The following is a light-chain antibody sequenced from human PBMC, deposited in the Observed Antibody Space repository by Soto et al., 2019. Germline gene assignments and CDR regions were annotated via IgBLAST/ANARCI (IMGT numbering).Light chain of an antibody. V-gene: IGLV1-40*01. J-gene: IGLJ2*01. CDR3: QSYDSSLSGVV. CDR1: SSNIGAGYD. Sequence: QLVLTQPPSVSGAPGQRVTISCTGSSSNIGAGYDVHWYQHLPGTAPKLLISSNTNRPSGVPDRFSGSKSGTSASLAITGLQAEDEADYYCQSYDSSLSGVVFGGGTKVTVL. CDR2: SNT.